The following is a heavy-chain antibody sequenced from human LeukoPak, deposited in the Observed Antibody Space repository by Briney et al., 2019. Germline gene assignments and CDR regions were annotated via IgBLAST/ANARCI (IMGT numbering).Heavy chain of an antibody. CDR3: AKDPLLWDSSGSDAFDI. CDR2: ISGSGGST. J-gene: IGHJ3*02. Sequence: PGGSLRLYCAASGFTFSSYAMSWVRQAPGKGLEWVSAISGSGGSTYYADSVKGRFTISRDNSKNTLYLQMNSLRAEDTAVYYCAKDPLLWDSSGSDAFDIWGQGTMVTVSS. V-gene: IGHV3-23*01. D-gene: IGHD3-22*01. CDR1: GFTFSSYA.